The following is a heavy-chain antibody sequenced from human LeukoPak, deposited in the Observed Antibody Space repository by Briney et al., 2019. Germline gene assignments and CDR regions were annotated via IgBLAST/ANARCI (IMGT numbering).Heavy chain of an antibody. CDR2: INPNSGDT. J-gene: IGHJ4*02. Sequence: GASVKVSCKASGYTLTDYYIHWVRRAPGQGLEWMGWINPNSGDTTYAQKFQGRVTMTRDTSISSAYMDLSRLNSDDTAVYFCAREEQYNNFFDYWGPGTLVTVSS. V-gene: IGHV1-2*02. D-gene: IGHD1/OR15-1a*01. CDR3: AREEQYNNFFDY. CDR1: GYTLTDYY.